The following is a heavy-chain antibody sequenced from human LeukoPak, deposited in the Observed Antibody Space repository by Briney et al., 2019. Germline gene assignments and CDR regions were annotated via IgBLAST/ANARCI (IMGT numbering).Heavy chain of an antibody. V-gene: IGHV3-30-3*01. CDR3: AKDPATTDFDY. D-gene: IGHD1-14*01. CDR2: ISYDGSNK. Sequence: PGGSLRLSCAASGFTFSSYAMHWVRQAPGKGLEWVAVISYDGSNKYYADSVKGRFTISRDNSKNTLYLQMNSLRAEDTAVYYCAKDPATTDFDYWGQGTLVTVSS. J-gene: IGHJ4*02. CDR1: GFTFSSYA.